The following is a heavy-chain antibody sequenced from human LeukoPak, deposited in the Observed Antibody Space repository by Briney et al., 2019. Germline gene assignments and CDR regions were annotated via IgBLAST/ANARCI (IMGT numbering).Heavy chain of an antibody. Sequence: GGSLRLSCAASGFTVSSNYMSWVRQAPGKGLEWVSVIYSGGSTYYADSVKGRFTISRDNSKNTLYLQMSSLRAEDTAVYYRARGIQLWPKGFDYWGQGTLVTVSS. J-gene: IGHJ4*02. CDR3: ARGIQLWPKGFDY. D-gene: IGHD5-18*01. CDR2: IYSGGST. CDR1: GFTVSSNY. V-gene: IGHV3-53*01.